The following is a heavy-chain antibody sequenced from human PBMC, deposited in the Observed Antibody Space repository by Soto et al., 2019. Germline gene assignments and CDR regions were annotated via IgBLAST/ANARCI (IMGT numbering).Heavy chain of an antibody. CDR1: GYPFTSYG. CDR3: ARDRLIAVTGLLHY. V-gene: IGHV1-18*01. J-gene: IGHJ4*02. D-gene: IGHD6-19*01. CDR2: ISAYNGKT. Sequence: QVQLVQSGAEVKKPGASVKVSCKTSGYPFTSYGINWVRQAPGQGPEWMGWISAYNGKTSYTQKFQGRVTMTTDTPTSTAYMELRSLRSDGTAVYYCARDRLIAVTGLLHYWGQGTLVTVSS.